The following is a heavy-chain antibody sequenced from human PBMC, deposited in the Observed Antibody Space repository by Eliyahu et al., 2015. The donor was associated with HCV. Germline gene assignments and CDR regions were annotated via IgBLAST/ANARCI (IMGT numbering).Heavy chain of an antibody. CDR1: GFTFSSYG. Sequence: QVQLVESGGGVVQPGRSLRLSCAASGFTFSSYGMHWVRQAPGKGLEWVAVIWYDGSNKYYADSVKGRFTISRDNSKNTLYLQMNSLRAEDTAVYYCARALNDYHYYYYGMDVWGQGTTVTVSS. CDR2: IWYDGSNK. D-gene: IGHD4-11*01. V-gene: IGHV3-33*01. J-gene: IGHJ6*02. CDR3: ARALNDYHYYYYGMDV.